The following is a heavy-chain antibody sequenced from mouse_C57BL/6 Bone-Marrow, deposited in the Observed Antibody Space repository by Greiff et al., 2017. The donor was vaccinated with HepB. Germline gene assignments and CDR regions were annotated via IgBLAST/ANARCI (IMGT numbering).Heavy chain of an antibody. V-gene: IGHV1-69*01. CDR3: ARFGSSHSWFAY. J-gene: IGHJ3*01. D-gene: IGHD1-1*01. Sequence: VQLQQSGAELVMPGASVKLSCKASGYTFTSYWMHWVKQRPGQGLEWIGEIDPSDSYTNYNQKFKGKSTLTVDKSSSTAYMQLSSLTSEDSAVYYCARFGSSHSWFAYWGQGTLVTVSA. CDR1: GYTFTSYW. CDR2: IDPSDSYT.